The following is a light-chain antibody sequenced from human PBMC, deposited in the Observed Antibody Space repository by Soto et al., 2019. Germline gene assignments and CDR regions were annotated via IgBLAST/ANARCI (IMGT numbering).Light chain of an antibody. V-gene: IGKV3-20*01. J-gene: IGKJ1*01. CDR2: GAS. CDR3: LQYGDASWT. Sequence: EIVLTQSPDTLSLSPGERATLSCRASQSITSINLAWYQQKPGQAPRLLIYGASSRATGIPDSFSGGGSGTDFPLTISSLEPEDFAVYYCLQYGDASWTFGQGTKVEIK. CDR1: QSITSIN.